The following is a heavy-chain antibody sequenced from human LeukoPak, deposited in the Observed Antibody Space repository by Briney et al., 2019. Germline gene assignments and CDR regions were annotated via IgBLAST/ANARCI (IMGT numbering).Heavy chain of an antibody. CDR3: ARSTRSSTWIQLWLGAFDI. CDR2: ISAYNGNT. Sequence: ASVKVSCKASGYTFTSYGISWVRQAPGQGLEWMGWISAYNGNTNYAQKLQGRVTMTTDTSTSTAYMELRSLRSDDTAVYYCARSTRSSTWIQLWLGAFDIRGQGTMVTVSS. D-gene: IGHD5-18*01. V-gene: IGHV1-18*01. CDR1: GYTFTSYG. J-gene: IGHJ3*02.